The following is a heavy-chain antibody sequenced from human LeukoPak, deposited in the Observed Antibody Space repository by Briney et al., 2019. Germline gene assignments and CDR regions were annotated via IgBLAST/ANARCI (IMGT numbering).Heavy chain of an antibody. J-gene: IGHJ3*02. Sequence: SETLSLTCTVSGGSISSYYWSWIRQPAGKGLEWIGRIYTSGSTNYNPSLKSRVTMSVDTSKNQFSLKLSSVTAADTAVYYCARESIAARQSSFDIWGQGTMVTVSS. CDR2: IYTSGST. CDR1: GGSISSYY. CDR3: ARESIAARQSSFDI. V-gene: IGHV4-4*07. D-gene: IGHD6-6*01.